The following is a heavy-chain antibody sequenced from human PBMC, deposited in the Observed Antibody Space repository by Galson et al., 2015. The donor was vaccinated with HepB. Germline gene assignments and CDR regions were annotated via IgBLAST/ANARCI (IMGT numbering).Heavy chain of an antibody. CDR2: ITAYNGNT. Sequence: SVKVSCKASGYSFTNYGISWVRQAPGQGLEWMGWITAYNGNTNYAQKLQGRVTMTTDTSTNTGYMELRSLRSDDTAIYYCARDRGGVLDIWGQGTMVTVSS. CDR3: ARDRGGVLDI. CDR1: GYSFTNYG. V-gene: IGHV1-18*01. J-gene: IGHJ3*02. D-gene: IGHD3-10*01.